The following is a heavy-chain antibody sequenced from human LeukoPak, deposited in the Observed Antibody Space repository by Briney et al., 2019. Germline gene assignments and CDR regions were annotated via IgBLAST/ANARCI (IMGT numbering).Heavy chain of an antibody. D-gene: IGHD3-22*01. CDR2: IYYSGST. V-gene: IGHV4-61*08. J-gene: IGHJ4*02. CDR1: GGSISSGGYY. CDR3: ASSYYYDSSGYYYFDY. Sequence: SETLSLTCTVSGGSISSGGYYWSWIRQHPGRGLEYIGCIYYSGSTNYNPSLKSRVTISVDTSKNQFSLKLSSVTAADTAVYYCASSYYYDSSGYYYFDYWGQGTLVTVSS.